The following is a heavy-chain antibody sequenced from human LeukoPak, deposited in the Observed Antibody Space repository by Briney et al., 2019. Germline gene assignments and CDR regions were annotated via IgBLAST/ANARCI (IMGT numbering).Heavy chain of an antibody. CDR2: MNPNSGNT. J-gene: IGHJ6*03. D-gene: IGHD3-10*01. V-gene: IGHV1-8*01. Sequence: ASVKVSCKASGYTFTSYDINWVRQATGQGLERMGWMNPNSGNTGYAQKFQGRVTMTRNTSISTAYMELSSLRSEDTAVYYCARASSSGSEYYYYYYYMDVWGKGTTVTISS. CDR3: ARASSSGSEYYYYYYYMDV. CDR1: GYTFTSYD.